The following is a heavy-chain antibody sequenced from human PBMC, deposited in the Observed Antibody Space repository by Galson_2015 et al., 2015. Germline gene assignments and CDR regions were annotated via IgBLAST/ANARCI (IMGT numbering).Heavy chain of an antibody. CDR1: GFSFSTFV. Sequence: SLRLSCAASGFSFSTFVMHWVRQAPGKGLERVALIWLGGTDEYYGDAVKGRFTISRDDSKNTVYLQMNSLRAEDTAVYYCAAGTKCGSGCLDYWGQGALVTVSS. D-gene: IGHD6-19*01. CDR2: IWLGGTDE. J-gene: IGHJ4*02. CDR3: AAGTKCGSGCLDY. V-gene: IGHV3-33*03.